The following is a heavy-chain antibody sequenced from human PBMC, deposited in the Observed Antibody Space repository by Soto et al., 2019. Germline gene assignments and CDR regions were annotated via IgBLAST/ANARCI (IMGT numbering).Heavy chain of an antibody. CDR1: GFTFSSYG. CDR2: IWYDGSNK. J-gene: IGHJ3*02. V-gene: IGHV3-33*01. Sequence: QVQLVESGGGVVQPGRSLRLSCAASGFTFSSYGMHWVRQAPGKGLEWVAVIWYDGSNKYYADSVKGRFTISRDKSKNTLYLQMNSRRAEDTAVYYCVVGFGYCGGDCPRKAFDIWDQGTMVTVSS. D-gene: IGHD2-21*02. CDR3: VVGFGYCGGDCPRKAFDI.